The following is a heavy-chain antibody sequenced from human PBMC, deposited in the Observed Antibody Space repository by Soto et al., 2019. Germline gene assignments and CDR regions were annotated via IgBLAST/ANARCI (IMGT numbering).Heavy chain of an antibody. V-gene: IGHV3-23*01. J-gene: IGHJ4*02. CDR3: AKRPSLSGWSTFDY. Sequence: GGSLRLSCAASGFTFSSYAMSWVGQAPGKGLEWVSAISGSGGSTYYADSVKGRFTISRDNSKNTLYLQMNSLRAEDTAVYYCAKRPSLSGWSTFDYWGQGTLVTVSS. CDR1: GFTFSSYA. CDR2: ISGSGGST. D-gene: IGHD6-19*01.